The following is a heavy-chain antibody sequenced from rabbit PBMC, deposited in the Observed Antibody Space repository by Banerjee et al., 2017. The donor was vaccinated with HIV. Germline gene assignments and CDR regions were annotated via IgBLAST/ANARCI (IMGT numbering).Heavy chain of an antibody. J-gene: IGHJ4*01. Sequence: EESGGDLVKPGASLTLTCKASAFDFSSGGVSWVRQAPGKGLEWIGYIDPVFGSTYYASWVNGRFTISSHNAQNTLYLQLNSLTAADTATYFCVRDTWHFKLWGPGTLVTVS. D-gene: IGHD3-1*01. CDR1: AFDFSSGG. CDR3: VRDTWHFKL. V-gene: IGHV1S47*01. CDR2: IDPVFGST.